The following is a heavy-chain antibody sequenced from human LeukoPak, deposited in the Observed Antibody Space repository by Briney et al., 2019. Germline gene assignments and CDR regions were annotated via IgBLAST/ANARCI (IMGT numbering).Heavy chain of an antibody. CDR1: GYSISSGYY. Sequence: PSETLSLTCTVSGYSISSGYYWGWIRQPPGKGLEWIGSIYHSGSTYYNPSLKSRVTISVDTSKNQFSLKLSSVTAADTAVYYCARDSSSWPYAFDIWGQGTMVTVSS. V-gene: IGHV4-38-2*02. CDR3: ARDSSSWPYAFDI. J-gene: IGHJ3*02. CDR2: IYHSGST. D-gene: IGHD6-13*01.